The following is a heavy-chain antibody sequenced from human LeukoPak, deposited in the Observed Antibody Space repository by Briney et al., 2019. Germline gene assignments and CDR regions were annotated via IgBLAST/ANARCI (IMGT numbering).Heavy chain of an antibody. CDR2: ISSTSGTI. V-gene: IGHV3-11*04. J-gene: IGHJ4*02. Sequence: GGSLRLSCAASGFTFSDYYMSWIRQAPGQGLEWVSYISSTSGTIYYADSVKGRFTISRDNAKTSLFLQMDSLRDEDTAVYYCARDLWGTSGYRFDYWGQGTLVTVSS. CDR1: GFTFSDYY. D-gene: IGHD3-22*01. CDR3: ARDLWGTSGYRFDY.